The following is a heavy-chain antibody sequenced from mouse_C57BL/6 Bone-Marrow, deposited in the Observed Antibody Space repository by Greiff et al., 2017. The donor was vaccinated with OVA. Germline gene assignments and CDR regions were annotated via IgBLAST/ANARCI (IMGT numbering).Heavy chain of an antibody. Sequence: VKLQESGAELVRPGTSVKVSCKASGYAFTNYLIEWVKQRPGQGLEWIGVINPGSGGTNYNEKFKGKATLTADKSSSTAYMQLSSLTSEDSAVYFCARSKYFDYWGQGTTLTVSS. V-gene: IGHV1-54*01. CDR1: GYAFTNYL. CDR2: INPGSGGT. J-gene: IGHJ2*01. CDR3: ARSKYFDY.